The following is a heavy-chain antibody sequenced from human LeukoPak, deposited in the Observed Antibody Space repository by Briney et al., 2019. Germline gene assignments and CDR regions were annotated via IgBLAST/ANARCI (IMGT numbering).Heavy chain of an antibody. V-gene: IGHV4-39*01. CDR3: ARHTHYFDTSGYRLDY. J-gene: IGHJ4*02. Sequence: GTTDYNPSLKSRVTISVDTSKNQFSLKLTSVTAADTAVYYCARHTHYFDTSGYRLDYWGQGTLVTVSS. D-gene: IGHD3-22*01. CDR2: GTT.